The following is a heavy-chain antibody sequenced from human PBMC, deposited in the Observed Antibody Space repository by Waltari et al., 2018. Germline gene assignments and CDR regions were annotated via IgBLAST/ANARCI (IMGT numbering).Heavy chain of an antibody. CDR1: GLSFRTYW. J-gene: IGHJ4*02. D-gene: IGHD6-13*01. V-gene: IGHV3-7*01. CDR3: TRGGRDSSWYWRD. Sequence: EVQLVESGGGLAQPGGSLRLSCPASGLSFRTYWMTWVRQASGKGPEWVDNIKQDGSEKYYMDSVKGRFTISRDNAKNSLYLQMNNLRVEDTAVYYCTRGGRDSSWYWRDWGQGTLVTVSS. CDR2: IKQDGSEK.